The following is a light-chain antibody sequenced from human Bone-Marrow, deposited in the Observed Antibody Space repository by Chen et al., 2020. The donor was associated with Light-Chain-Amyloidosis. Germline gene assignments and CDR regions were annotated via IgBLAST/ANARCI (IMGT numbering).Light chain of an antibody. CDR2: TAS. CDR1: QFISNY. Sequence: DIQMTQSPSSLSASVGDRVIIPCRASQFISNYLNGYQQKPGKAPKLLIYTASSLQSGVPSRFSGSGSGTDFTLTISSLQPEDFATYYCQQSYSTLPITFGQGTRLEIK. CDR3: QQSYSTLPIT. J-gene: IGKJ5*01. V-gene: IGKV1-39*01.